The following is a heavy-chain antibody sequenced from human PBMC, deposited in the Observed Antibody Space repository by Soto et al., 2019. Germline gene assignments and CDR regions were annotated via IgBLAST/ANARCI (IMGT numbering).Heavy chain of an antibody. CDR2: IDAGNGIT. D-gene: IGHD1-26*01. Sequence: QVPLLQSGAGVKKPGASVTVSCKASGYSFTSWAIHWVRQSPGKSLESMGWIDAGNGITKYSQKFQDRATSTRDTSASTAYMELNSLRSEDTAVYYSARWRGAFDSWGQGALGTFSS. CDR1: GYSFTSWA. J-gene: IGHJ4*02. CDR3: ARWRGAFDS. V-gene: IGHV1-3*01.